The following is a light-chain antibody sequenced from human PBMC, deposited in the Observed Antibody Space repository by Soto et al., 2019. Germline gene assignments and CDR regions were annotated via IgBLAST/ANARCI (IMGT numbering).Light chain of an antibody. CDR2: DAS. V-gene: IGKV3-11*01. Sequence: EIVLTQSPATLSVSPGERATLSCRANQSISSNLAWYQQKPGQAPRLLIYDASNRATGIPARFSGSGSGTDFTLTISSLEPEDFAVYYCQQRSNWPPITFGQGTRLEIK. J-gene: IGKJ5*01. CDR3: QQRSNWPPIT. CDR1: QSISSN.